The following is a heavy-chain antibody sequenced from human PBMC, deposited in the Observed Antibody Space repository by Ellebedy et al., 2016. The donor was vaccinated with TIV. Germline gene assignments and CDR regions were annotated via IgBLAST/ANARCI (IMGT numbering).Heavy chain of an antibody. D-gene: IGHD6-19*01. V-gene: IGHV4-59*11. CDR2: IYYSGST. Sequence: SETLSLTCTVSGGSISSHWWSWIRQSPGKGLEWIGHIYYSGSTNYNPSLRSRVTISVDTSQSQFSLKLTPVTAADTAVYYCARAAGESPAVAGQPDVSDIWGQGTMVTVSS. J-gene: IGHJ3*02. CDR3: ARAAGESPAVAGQPDVSDI. CDR1: GGSISSHW.